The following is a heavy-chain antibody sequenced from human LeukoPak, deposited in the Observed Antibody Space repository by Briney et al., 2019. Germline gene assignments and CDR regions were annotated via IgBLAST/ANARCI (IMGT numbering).Heavy chain of an antibody. Sequence: KSSETLSLTCAVYGGSFSGYYWSWIRQPPGKGLEWIGEINHSGSTNYNPSLKSRVTTSVDTSKNQFSLKLSSVTAADTAVYYCARELTGDTLPWFDPWGQGTLVTVSS. CDR1: GGSFSGYY. CDR3: ARELTGDTLPWFDP. D-gene: IGHD7-27*01. J-gene: IGHJ5*02. V-gene: IGHV4-34*01. CDR2: INHSGST.